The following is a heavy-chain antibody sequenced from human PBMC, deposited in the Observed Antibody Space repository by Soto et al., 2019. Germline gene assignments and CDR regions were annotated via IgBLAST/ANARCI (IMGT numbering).Heavy chain of an antibody. CDR1: GFTFSSYA. CDR3: AKDQVGANHFDY. CDR2: ISGSGSST. Sequence: PGGSLRLSCAASGFTFSSYAMSWVRQAPGKGLEWVSAISGSGSSTYYADSVKGRFTISRDNSKNTLYLQMNSLSAEDTAVYYCAKDQVGANHFDYWGQGTLVTVSS. J-gene: IGHJ4*02. V-gene: IGHV3-23*01. D-gene: IGHD1-26*01.